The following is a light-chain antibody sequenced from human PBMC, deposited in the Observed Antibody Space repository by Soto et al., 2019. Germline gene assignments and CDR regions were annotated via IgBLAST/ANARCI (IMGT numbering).Light chain of an antibody. CDR2: ELS. CDR1: SNDIGGYNY. CDR3: CAYTGDRNVL. V-gene: IGLV2-14*03. J-gene: IGLJ2*01. Sequence: QSVLTQPASVSGSPGQSITISCTGTSNDIGGYNYVSWYQQHPGRAPTLIIYELSRRPSGTSNRFSSSRSGNTASLTISGLQVEDEAHYYCCAYTGDRNVLFGGGTKVTVL.